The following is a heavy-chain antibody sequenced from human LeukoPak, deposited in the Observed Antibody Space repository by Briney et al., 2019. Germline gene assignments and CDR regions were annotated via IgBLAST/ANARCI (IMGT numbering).Heavy chain of an antibody. CDR1: GFTFSSYG. Sequence: GGSLRLSCAASGFTFSSYGMHWVRQAPGKGLEWVAVISYDGSNKYYADSVKGRFTISRDNSRNTLYLQMNSLRAEDTAVYYCAKGAEWEPEYYFDYWGQGTLVTVSS. CDR2: ISYDGSNK. J-gene: IGHJ4*02. D-gene: IGHD1-26*01. CDR3: AKGAEWEPEYYFDY. V-gene: IGHV3-30*18.